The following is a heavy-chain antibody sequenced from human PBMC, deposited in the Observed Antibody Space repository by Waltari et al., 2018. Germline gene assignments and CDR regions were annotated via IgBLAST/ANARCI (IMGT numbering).Heavy chain of an antibody. CDR2: MNPNSGNT. CDR1: GYTFTSYD. D-gene: IGHD2-21*01. J-gene: IGHJ6*03. CDR3: ARAHRILWPGDYYYYMDV. Sequence: QVQLVQSGAEVKKPGASVKVSCKASGYTFTSYDINWVRQATGQGLEWMGWMNPNSGNTGYAQKFQGRVTITRNTSISTAYMELSSLRSEDTAVYYCARAHRILWPGDYYYYMDVWGKGTTVTISS. V-gene: IGHV1-8*03.